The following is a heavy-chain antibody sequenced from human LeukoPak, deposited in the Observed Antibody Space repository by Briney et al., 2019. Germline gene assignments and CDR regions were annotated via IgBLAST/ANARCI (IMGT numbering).Heavy chain of an antibody. D-gene: IGHD3-3*01. CDR2: IFPNGRT. J-gene: IGHJ5*02. CDR3: ARVVEKRYYDFWSGTYNWFDP. CDR1: GGSITSGNYD. V-gene: IGHV4-39*01. Sequence: SETLSLTCTVSGGSITSGNYDWGWIRQSPGKGLEWIGSIFPNGRTHYSPSLESRVTTSIDTSKNQFSLKLSSVTAADTAVYYCARVVEKRYYDFWSGTYNWFDPWGQGTLVTVSS.